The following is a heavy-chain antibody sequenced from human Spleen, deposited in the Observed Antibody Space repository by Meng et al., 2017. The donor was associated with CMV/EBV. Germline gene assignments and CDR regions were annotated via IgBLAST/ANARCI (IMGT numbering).Heavy chain of an antibody. CDR2: IYYSGSP. J-gene: IGHJ6*02. CDR3: ARARGPSYCSSTSCYKADYYYYYGMDV. Sequence: SETLSLTCTVSGGSISSSSYFWGWIRQPPGKGLGWIGRIYYSGSPSYNPSLKSRVTISADTSKNQFSLKLTSVTAADTAVYYCARARGPSYCSSTSCYKADYYYYYGMDVWGQGTPVTVSS. V-gene: IGHV4-39*01. D-gene: IGHD2-2*02. CDR1: GGSISSSSYF.